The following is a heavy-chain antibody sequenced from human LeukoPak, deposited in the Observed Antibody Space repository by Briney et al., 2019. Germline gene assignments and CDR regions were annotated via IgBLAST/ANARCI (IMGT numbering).Heavy chain of an antibody. V-gene: IGHV3-30*18. D-gene: IGHD3-10*01. Sequence: GRSHRLSCEASGFTFSSYGMHWVRPAPGRGLEWVALITYDGYYKYYADSVKGRFTISSDNSKNTLYLHMNNLRPEDTAVYYCAKDRSAVVRASPMDSWGQGTLVIVSS. J-gene: IGHJ4*02. CDR1: GFTFSSYG. CDR3: AKDRSAVVRASPMDS. CDR2: ITYDGYYK.